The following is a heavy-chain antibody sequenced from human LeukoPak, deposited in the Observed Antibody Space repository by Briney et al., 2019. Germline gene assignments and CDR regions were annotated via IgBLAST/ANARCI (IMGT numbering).Heavy chain of an antibody. D-gene: IGHD3-22*01. V-gene: IGHV3-21*01. CDR1: GFTFSSYS. Sequence: GGSLRLSCAASGFTFSSYSMNWVRQAPGKGLEWVSSISSSSSYIYYADSVKGRFTISRDNAKNSLYLQMNSLRAEDTAVYYCARSCYYDGSGYYFPPVPLDYWGQGTLVTVSS. CDR2: ISSSSSYI. CDR3: ARSCYYDGSGYYFPPVPLDY. J-gene: IGHJ4*02.